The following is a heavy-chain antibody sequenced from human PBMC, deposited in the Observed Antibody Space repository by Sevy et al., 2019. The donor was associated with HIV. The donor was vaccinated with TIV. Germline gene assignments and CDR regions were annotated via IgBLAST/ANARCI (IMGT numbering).Heavy chain of an antibody. CDR3: AKDKFYSGGSCCDAFDI. V-gene: IGHV3-23*01. D-gene: IGHD2-15*01. Sequence: GGSLRLSCAASGFTFSSYAMSWVRQAPGKGPEWVSAISGSGGSTYYADSVKGRFTISRDNSKNTLYLQMNSLRAEDTAVYYCAKDKFYSGGSCCDAFDIWGQGTMVTVSS. J-gene: IGHJ3*02. CDR2: ISGSGGST. CDR1: GFTFSSYA.